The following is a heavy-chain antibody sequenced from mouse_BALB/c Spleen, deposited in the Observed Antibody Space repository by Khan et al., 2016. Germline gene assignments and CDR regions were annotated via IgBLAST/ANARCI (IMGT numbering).Heavy chain of an antibody. J-gene: IGHJ2*01. CDR2: ISYSGST. CDR3: ARRTDDGYDYFDY. Sequence: EVQLQEAGPGLVKPSQSLSLTCTVTGYSITSDYAWNWIRQFPGNKLAWMCYISYSGSTSYNPSLKSRISITRDTSKNQFFLQLNSVTTEDTATYYCARRTDDGYDYFDYWGQGTTLTVSS. D-gene: IGHD2-3*01. V-gene: IGHV3-2*02. CDR1: GYSITSDYA.